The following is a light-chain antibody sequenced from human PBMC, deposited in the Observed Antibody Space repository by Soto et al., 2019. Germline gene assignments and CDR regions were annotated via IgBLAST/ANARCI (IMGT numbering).Light chain of an antibody. CDR1: QSVSSN. CDR2: GAS. Sequence: EFVMMKSAATVPVTPRERATLSFMASQSVSSNLALYQQRPGQAPRLLIYGASTRATGIPARFSGSGSGTEFTLTISSLQSEDFAVYFCQQYYNWPRTFGQGTKVDI. CDR3: QQYYNWPRT. V-gene: IGKV3-15*01. J-gene: IGKJ1*01.